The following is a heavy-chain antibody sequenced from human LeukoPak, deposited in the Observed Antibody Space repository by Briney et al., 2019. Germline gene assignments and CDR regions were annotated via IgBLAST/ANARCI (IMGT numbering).Heavy chain of an antibody. CDR2: ISYDGSNK. J-gene: IGHJ4*02. V-gene: IGHV3-30*18. D-gene: IGHD1-26*01. Sequence: GGSLRLSCAASGFTFSSYGMHWVRQAPGKGLEWVAVISYDGSNKYYADSVKGRFTISRDNSKNTLYLQMNSLRAEDTAVYYCAKDPKSGGSYGHYWGQGTLVTVSS. CDR3: AKDPKSGGSYGHY. CDR1: GFTFSSYG.